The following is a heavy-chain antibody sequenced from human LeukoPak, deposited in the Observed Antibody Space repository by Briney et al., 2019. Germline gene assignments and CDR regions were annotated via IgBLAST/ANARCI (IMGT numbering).Heavy chain of an antibody. V-gene: IGHV5-51*01. J-gene: IGHJ4*02. CDR1: GYSFTSYW. CDR2: INPGYSDI. Sequence: GESLKISCKGSGYSFTSYWIGWVRQMPGKGLEWMGIINPGYSDIRYSPSFQGQVTISADKSISTAYLQWSSLKASDTAIYYGARHDKGYSGYVTLDYWGQGTLVTVSS. CDR3: ARHDKGYSGYVTLDY. D-gene: IGHD5-12*01.